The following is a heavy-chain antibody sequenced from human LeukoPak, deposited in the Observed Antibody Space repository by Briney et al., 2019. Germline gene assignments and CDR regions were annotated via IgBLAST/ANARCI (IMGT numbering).Heavy chain of an antibody. D-gene: IGHD2-21*02. CDR2: IHPGDSDT. CDR3: ARVVVVTATHWYFDL. J-gene: IGHJ2*01. Sequence: GESLKISCKGSGYIFPNYWIGWVRQVPGKGLDWMGLIHPGDSDTRYSPSFQGQVTISVDKSITTAYLQWSSLQASDTAIYFCARVVVVTATHWYFDLWGQGTLVTVSS. V-gene: IGHV5-51*01. CDR1: GYIFPNYW.